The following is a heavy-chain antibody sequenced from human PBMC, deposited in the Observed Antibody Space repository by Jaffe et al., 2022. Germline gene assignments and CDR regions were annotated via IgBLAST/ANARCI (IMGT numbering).Heavy chain of an antibody. D-gene: IGHD3-16*01. CDR2: IKSKTDGGTT. CDR3: TVLLGGGSFDY. Sequence: EVQLVESGGGLVKPGGSLRLSCAASGFTFSNAWMSWVRQAPGKGLEWVGRIKSKTDGGTTDYAAPVKGRFTISRDDSKNTLYLQMNSLKTEDTAVYYCTVLLGGGSFDYWGQGTLVTVSS. CDR1: GFTFSNAW. V-gene: IGHV3-15*01. J-gene: IGHJ4*02.